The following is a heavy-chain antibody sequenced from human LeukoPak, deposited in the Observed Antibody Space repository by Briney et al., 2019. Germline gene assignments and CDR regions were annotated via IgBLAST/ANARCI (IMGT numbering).Heavy chain of an antibody. D-gene: IGHD6-13*01. V-gene: IGHV4-31*03. CDR1: GDSVSSGAYY. Sequence: PSETLSLTCTVSGDSVSSGAYYWNWIRQHPGKGLEWLGYVYYSGGTYYNPSLKSRVTMSVDTSKNQFSLKLSSVTAADTAVYYCARNRIPYSSSWYWVDYWGQGTLVTVSS. CDR2: VYYSGGT. CDR3: ARNRIPYSSSWYWVDY. J-gene: IGHJ4*02.